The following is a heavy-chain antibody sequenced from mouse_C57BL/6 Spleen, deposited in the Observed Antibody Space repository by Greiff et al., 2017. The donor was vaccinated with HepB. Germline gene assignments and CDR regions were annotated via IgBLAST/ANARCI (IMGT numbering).Heavy chain of an antibody. CDR2: IDPSDSYT. V-gene: IGHV1-59*01. Sequence: VQLQQSGAELVRPGTSVKLSCKASGYTFTSYWMHWVKQRPGQGLEWIGVIDPSDSYTNYNQKFKGKATLTVDTSSSTAYMQLSSLTSEDSAVYYCARFIDYYGSSSFAYWGQGTLVTVSA. CDR1: GYTFTSYW. CDR3: ARFIDYYGSSSFAY. D-gene: IGHD1-1*01. J-gene: IGHJ3*01.